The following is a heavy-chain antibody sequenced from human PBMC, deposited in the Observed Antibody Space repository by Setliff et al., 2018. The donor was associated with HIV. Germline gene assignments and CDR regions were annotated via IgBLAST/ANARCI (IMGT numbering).Heavy chain of an antibody. D-gene: IGHD2-15*01. V-gene: IGHV4-34*01. CDR2: INQSGST. CDR1: NASFSDYY. CDR3: ARLPGYYSGLSSYGYYAFAV. Sequence: SETLSLTCAVYNASFSDYYRGWIRQAPGKGLEWIGEINQSGSTNYNSSLRSRVTMSINLSKNQFSLKLSSVTAADTAIHYCARLPGYYSGLSSYGYYAFAVWGQGTMVTVSS. J-gene: IGHJ3*01.